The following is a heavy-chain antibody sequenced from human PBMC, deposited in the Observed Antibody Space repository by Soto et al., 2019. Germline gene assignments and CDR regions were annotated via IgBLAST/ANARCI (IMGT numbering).Heavy chain of an antibody. CDR1: GFTFSSYS. V-gene: IGHV3-48*02. J-gene: IGHJ4*02. Sequence: EVQLVESGGGLVQPGGSLRLSCAASGFTFSSYSMNWVRQAPGKGLEWVSYISSSGSTIYYADSVKGRFTISRDNAMNSLYLQMNSLRDEDTAVYYCARDLRMVYAIDFDYWGQGTLVTVSS. CDR2: ISSSGSTI. D-gene: IGHD2-8*01. CDR3: ARDLRMVYAIDFDY.